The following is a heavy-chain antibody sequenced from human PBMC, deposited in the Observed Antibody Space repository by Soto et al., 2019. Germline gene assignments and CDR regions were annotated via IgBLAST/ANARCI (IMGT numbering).Heavy chain of an antibody. CDR2: IIPILGIA. CDR1: GGTFSSYT. CDR3: XXXXXXXXGAT. D-gene: IGHD1-26*01. V-gene: IGHV1-69*02. Sequence: QVQLVQSGAEVKKPGSSVKVSCKASGGTFSSYTISWVRQAPGQGLEWMGRIIPILGIANYAQKFQGRVTITADKSTSTAYXEXXXXXXXXXXXXXXXXXXXXXXGATWGQGTLVTVSS. J-gene: IGHJ5*02.